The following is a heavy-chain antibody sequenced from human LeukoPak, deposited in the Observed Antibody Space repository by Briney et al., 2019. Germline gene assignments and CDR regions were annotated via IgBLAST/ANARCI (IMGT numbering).Heavy chain of an antibody. J-gene: IGHJ4*02. CDR2: IKEDGTEI. Sequence: GGSLRLSCAASGFMFSSNWMSWVRLAPGKGLEWVANIKEDGTEIYYVDSVKGRFTISRDNAKNSLYLQMNSLRVEDTAVYYCAKEGRSLQTYWGQGTLVTVSS. CDR1: GFMFSSNW. V-gene: IGHV3-7*03. D-gene: IGHD5-24*01. CDR3: AKEGRSLQTY.